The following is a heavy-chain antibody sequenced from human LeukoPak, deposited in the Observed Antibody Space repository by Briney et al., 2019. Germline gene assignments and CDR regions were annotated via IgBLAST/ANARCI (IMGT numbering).Heavy chain of an antibody. V-gene: IGHV3-21*01. J-gene: IGHJ4*02. CDR1: GFTFSTYT. D-gene: IGHD2-2*03. CDR3: ARMDGYCDSTTCYARLDY. Sequence: RAGGSLRLSCAASGFTFSTYTMNWVRQAPGTGLEWVSFISSSSTYIHYADSVKGRFTLSRDNAKNSLYLQMNSLRAEDTAVYYCARMDGYCDSTTCYARLDYWGQGTLMTVSS. CDR2: ISSSSTYI.